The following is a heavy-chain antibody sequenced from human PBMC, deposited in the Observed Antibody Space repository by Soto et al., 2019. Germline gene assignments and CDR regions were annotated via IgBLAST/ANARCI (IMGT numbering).Heavy chain of an antibody. CDR3: ERSGANYNVIDY. D-gene: IGHD1-7*01. CDR2: SSNSGTYT. Sequence: GGSLRLSCAASGFKVSEYYMSWIRQAPGKGLEWLSYSSNSGTYTRYADSVKGRFSISRDNAKNSLFLQINSLRGEASATYYSERSGANYNVIDYWGQGTPVTVSS. J-gene: IGHJ4*02. V-gene: IGHV3-11*06. CDR1: GFKVSEYY.